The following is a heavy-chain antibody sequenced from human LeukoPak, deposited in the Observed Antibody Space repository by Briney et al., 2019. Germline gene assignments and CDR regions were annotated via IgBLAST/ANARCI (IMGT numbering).Heavy chain of an antibody. D-gene: IGHD6-13*01. Sequence: GSLRLSCAASGFTFSSYSMNWVRQAPGKGLEWVSYISSSSSTIYYADSVKGRFTISRDNYKNSLYMQMNSLRDEETAVYYCARDPANSSSWYGGNDYWGQGTLVTVSS. CDR1: GFTFSSYS. CDR2: ISSSSSTI. J-gene: IGHJ4*02. CDR3: ARDPANSSSWYGGNDY. V-gene: IGHV3-48*02.